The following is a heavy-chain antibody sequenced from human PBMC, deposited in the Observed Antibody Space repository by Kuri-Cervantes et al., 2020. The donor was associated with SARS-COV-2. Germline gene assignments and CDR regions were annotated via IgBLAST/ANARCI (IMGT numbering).Heavy chain of an antibody. J-gene: IGHJ6*04. CDR2: IYTSGST. V-gene: IGHV4-61*09. D-gene: IGHD3-3*01. CDR3: ASQYYDFWSGSLGPMDV. Sequence: SETLSLTCTVSGGSISSGSYYWSWIRQPAGRGLEWIGYIYTSGSTNYNPSLKSRVTISVDTSKNQFSLKLSSVTAADTAVYYCASQYYDFWSGSLGPMDVWGKGTTVTVSS. CDR1: GGSISSGSYY.